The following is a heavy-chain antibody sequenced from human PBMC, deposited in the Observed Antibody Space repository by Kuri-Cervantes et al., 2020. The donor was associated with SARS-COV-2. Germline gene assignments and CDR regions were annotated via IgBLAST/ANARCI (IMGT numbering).Heavy chain of an antibody. CDR2: ISYDGSNK. J-gene: IGHJ5*02. V-gene: IGHV3-30*03. Sequence: LSLTCAASGFTFSSYGMHWVRQAPGKGLEWVAVISYDGSNKYYADSVKGRFTISRDDATNSLHLQMNSLRAEDTAVYYCARDPGGVFLRGIMILSAHWFDTWGQGTLVTVSS. CDR3: ARDPGGVFLRGIMILSAHWFDT. CDR1: GFTFSSYG. D-gene: IGHD3-9*01.